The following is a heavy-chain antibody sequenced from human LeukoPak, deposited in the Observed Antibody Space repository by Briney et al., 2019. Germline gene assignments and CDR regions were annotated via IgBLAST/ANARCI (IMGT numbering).Heavy chain of an antibody. D-gene: IGHD2-21*02. Sequence: SVEVSCKASGGTFSSYAISWVRQAPGQGLEWMGGIIPIFGTANYAQKFQGRVTITADESTSTASMELSSLRSEDTAVYYCARDPMQEYCGGDCYSPWGQGTLVTVSS. CDR3: ARDPMQEYCGGDCYSP. J-gene: IGHJ5*02. V-gene: IGHV1-69*13. CDR1: GGTFSSYA. CDR2: IIPIFGTA.